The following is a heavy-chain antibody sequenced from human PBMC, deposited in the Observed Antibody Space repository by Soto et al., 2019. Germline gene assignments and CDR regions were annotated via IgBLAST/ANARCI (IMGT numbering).Heavy chain of an antibody. CDR2: ISFDGSKK. CDR1: GFTFNKYA. V-gene: IGHV3-30*03. J-gene: IGHJ4*02. Sequence: QVQLVESGGRVVQPGRSLRLSCAASGFTFNKYAMHWVRQAPGMGLEWVALISFDGSKKLYVDSVKGRFNISRDQSENTLFLDMNSLRTEDTALYYCASVSARPDYWGRGTRVTVSS. CDR3: ASVSARPDY. D-gene: IGHD6-6*01.